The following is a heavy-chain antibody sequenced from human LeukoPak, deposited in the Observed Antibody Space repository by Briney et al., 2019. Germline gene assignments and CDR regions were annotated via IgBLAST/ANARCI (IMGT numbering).Heavy chain of an antibody. D-gene: IGHD5-12*01. J-gene: IGHJ4*02. CDR3: VGPGYSGLIDF. CDR2: ISSSSGTI. CDR1: GFSFRSYA. V-gene: IGHV3-48*01. Sequence: PGGSLRLSCAASGFSFRSYAMTWVRQAPGKGLKWVSYISSSSGTIEYADSVRGRFTISRDNVENSLYLQMNSLRSEDAAVYYCVGPGYSGLIDFWGQGTLVTVSS.